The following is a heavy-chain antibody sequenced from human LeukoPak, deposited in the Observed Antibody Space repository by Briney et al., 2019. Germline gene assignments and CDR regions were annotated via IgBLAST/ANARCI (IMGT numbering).Heavy chain of an antibody. J-gene: IGHJ6*02. Sequence: SETLSLTCAVYGGSFSGYYWSWIRQPPGKGLEWIGEINHSGSTNYNPSLKSRVTISVGTSKNQFSLKLSSVTAADTAVYYCARHPYYDFWSGYYSENYYYYGMDVWGQGTTVTVSS. CDR3: ARHPYYDFWSGYYSENYYYYGMDV. V-gene: IGHV4-34*01. D-gene: IGHD3-3*01. CDR2: INHSGST. CDR1: GGSFSGYY.